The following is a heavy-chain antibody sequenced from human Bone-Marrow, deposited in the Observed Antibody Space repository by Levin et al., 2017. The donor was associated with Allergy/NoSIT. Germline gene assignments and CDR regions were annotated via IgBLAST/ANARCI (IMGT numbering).Heavy chain of an antibody. CDR3: AKRGRGPKDLYYFDY. CDR1: GFTFSNSD. D-gene: IGHD3-10*01. V-gene: IGHV3-30*18. Sequence: LSLPCGASGFTFSNSDMHWVRQAPGKGLEWVAAISYDGSNEYYADSVKGRFTISRDNSKNTLYLQMNSLRAEDTAVYYCAKRGRGPKDLYYFDYWGQGTLVTVSS. CDR2: ISYDGSNE. J-gene: IGHJ4*02.